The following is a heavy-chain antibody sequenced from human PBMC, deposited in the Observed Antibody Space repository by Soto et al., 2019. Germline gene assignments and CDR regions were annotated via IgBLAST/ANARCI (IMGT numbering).Heavy chain of an antibody. Sequence: QVQLQESGPGLVKPSETLSLTCTVSGGSISSYXXXXIXQPPGKGLEWIGYIYYSGSTNYNPSLKSRVTISVDTSKNQFXLKLSSVTAADTAVYYCARDAVVVAATPSIWGQGTMVTVSS. D-gene: IGHD2-15*01. V-gene: IGHV4-59*01. CDR3: ARDAVVVAATPSI. CDR1: GGSISSYX. CDR2: IYYSGST. J-gene: IGHJ3*02.